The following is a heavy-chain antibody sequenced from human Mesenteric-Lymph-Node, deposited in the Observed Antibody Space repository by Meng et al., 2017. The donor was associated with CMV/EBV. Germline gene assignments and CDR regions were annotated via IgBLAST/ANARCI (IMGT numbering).Heavy chain of an antibody. Sequence: YGGAFSGYDGRWIRQAPGKGLEWIGEINHTGSTNYNQSLKSRVTISRDTSKNPFCLQLSSVTAADTAVYYCARMKGGAGSYYRNFDYWGQGTLVTVSS. CDR1: GGAFSGYD. D-gene: IGHD3-10*01. CDR2: INHTGST. CDR3: ARMKGGAGSYYRNFDY. V-gene: IGHV4-34*01. J-gene: IGHJ4*02.